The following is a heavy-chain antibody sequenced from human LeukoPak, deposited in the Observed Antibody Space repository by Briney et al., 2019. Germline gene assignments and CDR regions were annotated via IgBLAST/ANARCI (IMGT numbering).Heavy chain of an antibody. CDR1: GYTFTSYG. CDR3: ARDRGYDFWSGYHGYFDY. V-gene: IGHV1-18*01. D-gene: IGHD3-3*01. CDR2: ISAYNGNT. Sequence: GASVKVSCKASGYTFTSYGISWVRQAPGQGLEWMGWISAYNGNTSYAQKLQGRVTMTTDTSTSTAYMELRSLRSDDTAVYYCARDRGYDFWSGYHGYFDYWGQGTLVTVSS. J-gene: IGHJ4*02.